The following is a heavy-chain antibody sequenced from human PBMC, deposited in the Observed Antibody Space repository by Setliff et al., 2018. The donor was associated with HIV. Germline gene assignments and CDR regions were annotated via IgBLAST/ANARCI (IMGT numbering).Heavy chain of an antibody. J-gene: IGHJ6*03. V-gene: IGHV3-23*01. Sequence: LRLSCAASGFTFSTYAMSWVRQAPGKGLEWVSAITSTAGTTYYADSVRGRFTISTDTATNTLFLQMNSLRAEDTAVYYCAREGGVKQWLAQDYYYYYMDVWGKGTTVTVSS. CDR3: AREGGVKQWLAQDYYYYYMDV. D-gene: IGHD6-19*01. CDR2: ITSTAGTT. CDR1: GFTFSTYA.